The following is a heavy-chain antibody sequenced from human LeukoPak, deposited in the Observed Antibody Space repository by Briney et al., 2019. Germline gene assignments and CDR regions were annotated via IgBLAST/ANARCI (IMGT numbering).Heavy chain of an antibody. V-gene: IGHV3-30*18. CDR3: AKDSPWLQLAYYFDY. J-gene: IGHJ4*02. CDR1: GFTFSSYG. CDR2: ISYDGSNK. D-gene: IGHD5-24*01. Sequence: PGGSLRLSCAASGFTFSSYGMHWVRQAPGKGLEWVAVISYDGSNKYYADSVKGRSTISRDNSKNTLYLQMNSLRAEDTAVYYCAKDSPWLQLAYYFDYWGQGTLVTVSS.